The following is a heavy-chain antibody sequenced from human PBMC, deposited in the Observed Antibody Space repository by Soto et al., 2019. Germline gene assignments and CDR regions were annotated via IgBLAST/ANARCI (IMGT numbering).Heavy chain of an antibody. CDR2: IYYSGST. J-gene: IGHJ5*02. CDR1: GGSISSGDYY. CDR3: ARDRAYYDISNGSRVPNWLDP. D-gene: IGHD3-9*01. V-gene: IGHV4-30-4*01. Sequence: SETLSLTCTVSGGSISSGDYYWSWIRQPPGKGLEWIGYIYYSGSTYYNPSLKSRVTISVDTSKNQFSLKLSSVTAADTAVYYCARDRAYYDISNGSRVPNWLDPWGQGDLVTVSS.